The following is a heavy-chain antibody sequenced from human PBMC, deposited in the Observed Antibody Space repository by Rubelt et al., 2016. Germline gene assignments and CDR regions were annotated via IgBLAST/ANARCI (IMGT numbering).Heavy chain of an antibody. CDR1: GYTFTSYG. V-gene: IGHV1-18*01. CDR2: ISAYNDNT. J-gene: IGHJ5*02. CDR3: ARVMITFGGVIEVGWFDP. D-gene: IGHD3-16*02. Sequence: QVQLVQSGAEVKKPGASVKVSCKASGYTFTSYGISWVRQAPGQGLEWMGWISAYNDNTNYAQKLQGRVTMTTDTSTSTAYMELRSLRSDDTAVYYCARVMITFGGVIEVGWFDPWGQGTLVTVSS.